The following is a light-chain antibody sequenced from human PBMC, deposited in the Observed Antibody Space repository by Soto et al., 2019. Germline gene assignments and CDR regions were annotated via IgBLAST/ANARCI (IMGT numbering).Light chain of an antibody. J-gene: IGKJ2*01. CDR1: QSVSSSY. Sequence: EIVLTQSPGTLSLPPGERATLSCRASQSVSSSYLAWYQQKPGQAPRLLIYGASSRATGIPDRFSGSGSGTEFTLTISRLEPEDFAVYYCQQFGNSPYTFGQGTRLEIK. V-gene: IGKV3-20*01. CDR2: GAS. CDR3: QQFGNSPYT.